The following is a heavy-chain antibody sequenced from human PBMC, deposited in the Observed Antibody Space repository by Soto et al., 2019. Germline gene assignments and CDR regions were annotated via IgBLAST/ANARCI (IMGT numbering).Heavy chain of an antibody. CDR2: IIPIFGTA. CDR3: ARDRATVVTAQAFDI. Sequence: GASVKVSCKASGGTFSSYAISWVRQAPGQGLEWMGGIIPIFGTANYAQKFQGSVTITADESTSTAYMELSSLSSEDTAVYYCARDRATVVTAQAFDIWGQGTMVTVSS. V-gene: IGHV1-69*13. D-gene: IGHD4-17*01. J-gene: IGHJ3*02. CDR1: GGTFSSYA.